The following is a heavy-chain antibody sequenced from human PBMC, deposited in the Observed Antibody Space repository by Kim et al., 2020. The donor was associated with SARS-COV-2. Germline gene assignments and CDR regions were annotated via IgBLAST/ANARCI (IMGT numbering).Heavy chain of an antibody. J-gene: IGHJ6*02. CDR3: ARSPLDYYGSGSYWGYYYYYGMDV. CDR2: IWYDGSNK. V-gene: IGHV3-33*01. CDR1: GFTFSSYG. D-gene: IGHD3-10*01. Sequence: VGSLRLSCAASGFTFSSYGMHWVRQAPGKGLEWVAVIWYDGSNKYYADSVKGRFTISRDNSKNTLYLQMNSLRAEDTAVYYCARSPLDYYGSGSYWGYYYYYGMDVWGQGTTVTVSS.